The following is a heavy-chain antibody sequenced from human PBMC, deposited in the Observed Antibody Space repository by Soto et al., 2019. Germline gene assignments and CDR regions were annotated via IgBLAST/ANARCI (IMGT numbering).Heavy chain of an antibody. J-gene: IGHJ3*02. D-gene: IGHD1-1*01. CDR3: AIHGGVQLERPGAFDI. CDR2: IYHSGST. Sequence: QVQLQESGPGLVKPSGTLSLTCAVSGGSISSSNWWRWVRQPPGKGLEWIGGIYHSGSTNYNPSLKSRVTISVDKSTNQFSLKLSSVTAADTAVYYWAIHGGVQLERPGAFDIWGQGTMVTVSS. CDR1: GGSISSSNW. V-gene: IGHV4-4*02.